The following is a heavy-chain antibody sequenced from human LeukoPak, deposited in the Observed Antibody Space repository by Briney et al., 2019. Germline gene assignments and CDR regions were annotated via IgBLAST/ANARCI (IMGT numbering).Heavy chain of an antibody. Sequence: SETLSLTCTVSGGSISSYYWSWIRQPAGKGLEWIGRIYTSGGTNYNPSLKSRVTMSVDTSKNQFSLKLSSVTAADTAVYYCAKDRYYDILTGYFGVDAFDSWGQGTMVTVSS. D-gene: IGHD3-9*01. V-gene: IGHV4-4*07. CDR1: GGSISSYY. CDR3: AKDRYYDILTGYFGVDAFDS. CDR2: IYTSGGT. J-gene: IGHJ3*02.